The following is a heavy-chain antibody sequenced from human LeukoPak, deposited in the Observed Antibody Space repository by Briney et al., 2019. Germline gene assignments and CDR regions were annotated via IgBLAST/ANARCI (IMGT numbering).Heavy chain of an antibody. Sequence: ASVKVSCKASGYIFNSYGISWVRQAPGQGLEWMGWVSAYNGHTNYVQKFQGRVTMTTDTSTSTASMELSRLRSDDTAVYYCARSPDILTGENFDYWGQGTLVTVSS. CDR3: ARSPDILTGENFDY. V-gene: IGHV1-18*01. CDR2: VSAYNGHT. D-gene: IGHD3-9*01. CDR1: GYIFNSYG. J-gene: IGHJ4*02.